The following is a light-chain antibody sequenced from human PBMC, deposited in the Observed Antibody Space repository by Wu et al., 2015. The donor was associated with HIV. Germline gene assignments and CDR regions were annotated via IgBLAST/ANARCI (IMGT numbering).Light chain of an antibody. CDR1: QSVNNNY. V-gene: IGKV3-20*01. J-gene: IGKJ2*03. Sequence: IVLTQSPGTLSLSPGERATLSCRASQSVNNNYLAWYQQKSGQAPRLLIYGASTRATGIPDKFSGSGSGTDFTLTISRLEPEDFALYYCQQYGSSPKSFGQGTKLEIK. CDR2: GAS. CDR3: QQYGSSPKS.